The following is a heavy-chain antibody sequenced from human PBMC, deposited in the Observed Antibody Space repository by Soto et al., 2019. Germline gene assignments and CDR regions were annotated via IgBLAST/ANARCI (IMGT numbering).Heavy chain of an antibody. Sequence: QVQLVQSGAEVKKPGASVKVSCKASGYTFTGYYMHWVRQAPGQGLEWMGWINPNSGGTNYAQKFQGRVTMTRDTSISTAYRELSRLRSDDTAVYYCALIVVVPAAMMRGFDPCGQGTLVTVSS. J-gene: IGHJ5*02. D-gene: IGHD2-2*01. CDR3: ALIVVVPAAMMRGFDP. V-gene: IGHV1-2*02. CDR2: INPNSGGT. CDR1: GYTFTGYY.